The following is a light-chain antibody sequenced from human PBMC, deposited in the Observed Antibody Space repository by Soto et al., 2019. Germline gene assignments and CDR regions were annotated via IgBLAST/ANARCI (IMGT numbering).Light chain of an antibody. V-gene: IGKV1-27*01. CDR3: QKYNSAPWT. CDR1: QGISNY. Sequence: DIQMTPSPSSLSASVGDRVTSTCRASQGISNYLAWYQQKPGKVPKLLIYAASTLQSGVPSRFSGSGSGTDFTLTISSLQPEDVATYYCQKYNSAPWTFGQGTKVDIK. J-gene: IGKJ1*01. CDR2: AAS.